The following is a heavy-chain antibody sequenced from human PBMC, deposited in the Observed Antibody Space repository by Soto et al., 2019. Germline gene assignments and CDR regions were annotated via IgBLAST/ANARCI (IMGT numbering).Heavy chain of an antibody. CDR2: ISSSGSTI. CDR1: GFTFSSYE. J-gene: IGHJ4*02. CDR3: ARDSSGWYYFDY. V-gene: IGHV3-48*03. Sequence: GGSLRLSCAASGFTFSSYEMNWVRQAPGKGLEWVSYISSSGSTIYYADSVKGRFTISRDNAKNSLYLQMNSLRAEDTAVYYCARDSSGWYYFDYWGQGTLVTVSS. D-gene: IGHD6-19*01.